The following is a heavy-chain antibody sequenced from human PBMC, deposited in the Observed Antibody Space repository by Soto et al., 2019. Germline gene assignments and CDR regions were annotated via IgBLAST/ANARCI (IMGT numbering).Heavy chain of an antibody. D-gene: IGHD3-16*02. Sequence: GASVKVSCKASGYTFTSYGISWVRQAPGQGLEWMGWISAYNGNTNYAQKLQGRVTMTTDTSTSTAYMELRSLRSDDTAVYYCARDTYYDYVWGSYRPSYFDYSGQGPLVTVSS. CDR2: ISAYNGNT. J-gene: IGHJ4*02. CDR1: GYTFTSYG. CDR3: ARDTYYDYVWGSYRPSYFDY. V-gene: IGHV1-18*01.